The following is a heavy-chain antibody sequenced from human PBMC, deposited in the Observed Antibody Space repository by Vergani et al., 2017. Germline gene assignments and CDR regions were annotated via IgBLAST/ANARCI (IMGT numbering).Heavy chain of an antibody. V-gene: IGHV3-43D*04. CDR2: ISWDGGST. CDR3: AKGLPLDY. Sequence: EVQLVESGGVVVQPGGSLRLSCAASGFTFDDYAMHWVRQAPGKGLEWVSLISWDGGSTYYADSVKGRFTISRDNSKNTLYLQMNSLRAEDTAVYYCAKGLPLDYWGQGTLVTVSS. CDR1: GFTFDDYA. D-gene: IGHD2-15*01. J-gene: IGHJ4*02.